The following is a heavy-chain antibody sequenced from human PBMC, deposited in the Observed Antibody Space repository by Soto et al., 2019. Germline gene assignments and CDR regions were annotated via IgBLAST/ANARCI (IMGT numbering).Heavy chain of an antibody. Sequence: SETLSLTCAVYGGSFSAYYWSWIRQPPGKGLEWIGEINHSGSTNYNPSLKSRVTISVDTPKNQFSLKLSSVTAADTAVYYCASLDFNLDEWLVPRYNWFDPWGQGTLVTVSS. J-gene: IGHJ5*02. CDR1: GGSFSAYY. CDR3: ASLDFNLDEWLVPRYNWFDP. V-gene: IGHV4-34*01. CDR2: INHSGST. D-gene: IGHD6-19*01.